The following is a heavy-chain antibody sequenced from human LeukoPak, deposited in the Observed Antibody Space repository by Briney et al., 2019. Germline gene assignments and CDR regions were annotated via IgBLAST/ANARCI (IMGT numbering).Heavy chain of an antibody. CDR3: AGGHGPATFDI. V-gene: IGHV4-59*12. CDR1: GGSISSYY. CDR2: IYYSGST. Sequence: MSSETLSLTCTVSGGSISSYYWSWIRQPPGKGLEWIGYIYYSGSTNYNPSLKSRVTISVDTSKNQFSLRLSSVTAADTAVYYCAGGHGPATFDIWGQGTMVTVSS. J-gene: IGHJ3*02.